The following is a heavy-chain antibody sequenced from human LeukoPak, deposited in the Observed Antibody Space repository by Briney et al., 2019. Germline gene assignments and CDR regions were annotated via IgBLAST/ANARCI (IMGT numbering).Heavy chain of an antibody. V-gene: IGHV4-61*05. Sequence: SETLSLTCTVSGGSISSSSYYWSWIRQPPGKGLEWIGYIYYSGSTNYNPSLKSRVTISVDTSKNQFSLKLSSVTAADTAVYYCARLAFWSGYYYFDSWGQGTLVTVSS. CDR2: IYYSGST. CDR1: GGSISSSSYY. D-gene: IGHD3-3*01. J-gene: IGHJ4*02. CDR3: ARLAFWSGYYYFDS.